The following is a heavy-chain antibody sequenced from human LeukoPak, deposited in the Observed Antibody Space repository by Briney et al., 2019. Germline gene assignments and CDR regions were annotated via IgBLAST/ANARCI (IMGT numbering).Heavy chain of an antibody. CDR2: ISGSGGST. Sequence: GGSLRLSCAASGFTFSSYAMSWVRQAPGKGLEWVSAISGSGGSTYYADSVKGRFTISRDNSKNTLYLQMNSLGAEDTAVYYCAKGEWLPSYYFDYWGQGTLVTVSS. J-gene: IGHJ4*02. CDR3: AKGEWLPSYYFDY. V-gene: IGHV3-23*01. D-gene: IGHD3-3*01. CDR1: GFTFSSYA.